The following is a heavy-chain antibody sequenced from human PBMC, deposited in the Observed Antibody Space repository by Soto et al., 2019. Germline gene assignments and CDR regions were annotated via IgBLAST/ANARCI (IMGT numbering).Heavy chain of an antibody. D-gene: IGHD6-13*01. Sequence: QLLLQESGPGLVKPSETLSLTCSVSGDSISSSTYCWGWIRQPPGKGLEWIGSKYYTGTSPYNPSLNSRVTISVDTSNNQFSLKVTSVTAADTAVYYCARHRDPGYSSSWFNAWGQGTLVIVSS. V-gene: IGHV4-39*01. CDR1: GDSISSSTYC. J-gene: IGHJ5*02. CDR3: ARHRDPGYSSSWFNA. CDR2: KYYTGTS.